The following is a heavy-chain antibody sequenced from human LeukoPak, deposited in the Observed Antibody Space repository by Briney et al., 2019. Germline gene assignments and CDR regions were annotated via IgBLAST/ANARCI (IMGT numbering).Heavy chain of an antibody. V-gene: IGHV3-48*03. Sequence: GGSLRLSCAASGFTFSSYEMNWVRQAPGKGLEWVSYISSSGSTIYYADSVKGRFTISRDNAKNSLYLEMNSLRAEDTAVYYCARDPITGTTGGYYWGQGTLVTVSS. J-gene: IGHJ4*02. CDR1: GFTFSSYE. D-gene: IGHD1-20*01. CDR3: ARDPITGTTGGYY. CDR2: ISSSGSTI.